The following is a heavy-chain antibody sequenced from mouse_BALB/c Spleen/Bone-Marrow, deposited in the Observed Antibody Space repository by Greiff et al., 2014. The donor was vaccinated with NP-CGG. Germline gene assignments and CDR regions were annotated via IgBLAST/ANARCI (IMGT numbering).Heavy chain of an antibody. CDR2: ILPGSGIT. CDR3: ARSPY. CDR1: GYTFNSYW. V-gene: IGHV1-9*01. J-gene: IGHJ3*01. Sequence: VQLVESGAELMKPGASVMISCKATGYTFNSYWIEWVKQRPGHGLEWIGEILPGSGITNYNEKFKVKATFNADTSSNTAYMQLSSLTSEDSAVYYCARSPYWGQGTLVTVSA.